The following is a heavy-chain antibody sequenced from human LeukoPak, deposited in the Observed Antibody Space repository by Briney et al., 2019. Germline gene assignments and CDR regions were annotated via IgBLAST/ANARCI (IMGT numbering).Heavy chain of an antibody. CDR3: ARDRGLDGSDQLDS. CDR2: INSNGDT. CDR1: GGSISSYH. Sequence: SSETLSLTXTVSGGSISSYHWIWIRQPAGKGLEWIGRINSNGDTVYNPSLKSRATMSLDMTNNQFSLKLSSVTAADTAVYYCARDRGLDGSDQLDSWGPGTLVTASS. J-gene: IGHJ5*01. D-gene: IGHD3-10*01. V-gene: IGHV4-4*07.